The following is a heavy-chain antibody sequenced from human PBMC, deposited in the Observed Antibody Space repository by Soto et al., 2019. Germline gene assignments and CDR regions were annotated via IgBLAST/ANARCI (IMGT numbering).Heavy chain of an antibody. D-gene: IGHD3-10*01. CDR1: GFTVSSNY. J-gene: IGHJ4*02. CDR2: IYSGGST. CDR3: AKRTSMSGNYYFDY. V-gene: IGHV3-66*01. Sequence: GGSLRLSCAASGFTVSSNYMSWVRQAPGKGLEWVSVIYSGGSTYYADSVKGRFTISRDNSKNTLYLQMNSLRAEDTAVYYCAKRTSMSGNYYFDYRGQGILVTVSS.